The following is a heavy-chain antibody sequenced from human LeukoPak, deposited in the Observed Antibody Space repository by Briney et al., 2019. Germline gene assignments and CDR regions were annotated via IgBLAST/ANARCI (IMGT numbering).Heavy chain of an antibody. D-gene: IGHD6-13*01. CDR1: GGSISSSSYY. Sequence: SETLSLTCTVSGGSISSSSYYWGWIRQPPGKGLEWIGSIYYSGSTYYNPSLKSRVTISVDTSKNQFSLKLSSVTAADTAVYYCARDLGKKAAAGAIDYWGQGTLVTVSA. J-gene: IGHJ4*02. CDR3: ARDLGKKAAAGAIDY. CDR2: IYYSGST. V-gene: IGHV4-39*07.